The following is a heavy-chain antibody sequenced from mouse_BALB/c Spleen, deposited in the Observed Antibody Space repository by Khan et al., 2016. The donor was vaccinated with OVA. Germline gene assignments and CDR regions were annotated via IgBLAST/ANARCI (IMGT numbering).Heavy chain of an antibody. CDR1: GYSFTDYI. V-gene: IGHV1-77*01. CDR2: IYPGSGSI. J-gene: IGHJ3*01. Sequence: QVQLKQSGPELVMPGASVKMSCKASGYSFTDYIISWVKQRTGQGLQWIGEIYPGSGSIYSNEKFKGRATLTADKSSNTAYMQLSSLTPEDSAVYFCARRDYGSTYPGFVYWGRGTLVTVSA. D-gene: IGHD1-1*01. CDR3: ARRDYGSTYPGFVY.